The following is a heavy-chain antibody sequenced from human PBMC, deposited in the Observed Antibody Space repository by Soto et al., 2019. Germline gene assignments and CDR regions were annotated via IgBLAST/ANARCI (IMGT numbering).Heavy chain of an antibody. D-gene: IGHD6-19*01. Sequence: KPSETLSLTCTVSGGSISSYYWSWIRQPPGKGLEWIGYIYYSGSTNYNPSLKSRVTISVDTSKNQFSLKLSSVTAADTAVYYCARAPAGYSSGWNDYWGQGTLVTVSS. CDR1: GGSISSYY. J-gene: IGHJ4*02. CDR2: IYYSGST. CDR3: ARAPAGYSSGWNDY. V-gene: IGHV4-59*01.